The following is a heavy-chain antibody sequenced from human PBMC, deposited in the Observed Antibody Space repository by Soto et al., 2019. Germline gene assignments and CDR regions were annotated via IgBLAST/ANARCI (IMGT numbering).Heavy chain of an antibody. Sequence: GGSLRLSCAASGFTFSSYGMHWVRQAPGKGLEWVAVISYDGSNKYYADSVKGRFTISRDNSKNTLYLQMNSLRVEDTAVYYCAKERSSGWYGDLVYYYYGMDVWGQGTTVTVSS. J-gene: IGHJ6*02. CDR3: AKERSSGWYGDLVYYYYGMDV. V-gene: IGHV3-30*18. CDR1: GFTFSSYG. D-gene: IGHD6-19*01. CDR2: ISYDGSNK.